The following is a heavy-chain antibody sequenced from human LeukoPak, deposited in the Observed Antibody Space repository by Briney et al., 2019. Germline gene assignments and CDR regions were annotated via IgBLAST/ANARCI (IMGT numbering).Heavy chain of an antibody. CDR3: AKSPAGSSWPSIDY. CDR2: ISGSGGST. J-gene: IGHJ4*02. CDR1: GFTFSNYA. V-gene: IGHV3-23*01. Sequence: GGSLRLSCAASGFTFSNYAMSWVRQAPGKGLECVSPISGSGGSTYYRDSVKGRFTVSRDNSKNTLYLQMNSLRAEDTAVYYCAKSPAGSSWPSIDYWGQGTLVTVSS. D-gene: IGHD6-13*01.